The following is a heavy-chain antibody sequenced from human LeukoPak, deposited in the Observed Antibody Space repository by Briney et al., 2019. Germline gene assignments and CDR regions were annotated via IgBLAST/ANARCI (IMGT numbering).Heavy chain of an antibody. D-gene: IGHD3-3*01. J-gene: IGHJ5*02. CDR3: ARGFVLRFLEWFTKSNWFDP. V-gene: IGHV4-39*01. CDR2: IYYSGST. CDR1: GGSISSSSYY. Sequence: SETLSLTCTVSGGSISSSSYYWGWIRQPPGKGLEWIGSIYYSGSTYYNPSLKSRVTISVDTSKNQFSLKLSSVTAADTAVYYCARGFVLRFLEWFTKSNWFDPWGQGTLVTVSS.